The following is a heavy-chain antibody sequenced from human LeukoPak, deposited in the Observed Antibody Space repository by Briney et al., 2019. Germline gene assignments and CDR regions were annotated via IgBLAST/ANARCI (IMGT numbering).Heavy chain of an antibody. CDR3: ARTPYGDHEDCWFDP. V-gene: IGHV4-61*05. Sequence: PSETLSLTCTVSSGSISTSNYYWGWVRQPPGKALEWIGNIFYSGSTNYNPSLKSRVTMSVDTSKNQFSLKLSSVTAADTAVYYCARTPYGDHEDCWFDPWGQGTLVTVSS. D-gene: IGHD4-17*01. CDR2: IFYSGST. J-gene: IGHJ5*02. CDR1: SGSISTSNYY.